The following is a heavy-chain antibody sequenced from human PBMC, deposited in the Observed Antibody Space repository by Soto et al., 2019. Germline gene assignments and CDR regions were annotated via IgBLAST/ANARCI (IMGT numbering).Heavy chain of an antibody. Sequence: QLQLQESGPGLVKPSETLSLTCTVSGGSISNNDYYWGWIRQPPGKGLEWIANIYYTEITYYNPSLNSRVTMSVDTSKNQFSLRLNSVTVADTAVYYCARHWIVGATIPDYWGQGTLVTVSS. CDR1: GGSISNNDYY. CDR3: ARHWIVGATIPDY. V-gene: IGHV4-39*01. J-gene: IGHJ4*02. CDR2: IYYTEIT. D-gene: IGHD1-26*01.